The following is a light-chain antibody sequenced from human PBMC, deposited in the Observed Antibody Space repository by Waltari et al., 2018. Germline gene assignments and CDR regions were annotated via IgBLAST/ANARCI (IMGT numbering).Light chain of an antibody. CDR3: QQTNSFPLT. V-gene: IGKV1D-12*01. J-gene: IGKJ4*01. CDR2: LAS. Sequence: DIQMTQSPSSVSASVGDRVTSTGRASQGISNLVAWYHQKSGKAPKLLISLASTLQSEVPSRFRGRGSETDVTRAISSLQAEDLAAYYWQQTNSFPLTLGGGTKVEIK. CDR1: QGISNL.